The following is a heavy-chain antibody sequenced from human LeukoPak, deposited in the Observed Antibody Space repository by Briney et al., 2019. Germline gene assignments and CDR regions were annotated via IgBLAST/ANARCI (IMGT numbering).Heavy chain of an antibody. J-gene: IGHJ4*02. CDR1: GYTFSDFY. Sequence: ASVKVSCKASGYTFSDFYVHWVRQAPGQGLEWMGWIHPNSGGTNYAQSLQGRVTMTRDRSISTAYMELSRLTSDDTAVYCCARDPLSNSCYYFDYWGQGTLVTVSS. D-gene: IGHD2-2*01. CDR3: ARDPLSNSCYYFDY. V-gene: IGHV1-2*02. CDR2: IHPNSGGT.